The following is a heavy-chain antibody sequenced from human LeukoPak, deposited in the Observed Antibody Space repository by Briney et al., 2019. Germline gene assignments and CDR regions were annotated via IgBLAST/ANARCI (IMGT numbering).Heavy chain of an antibody. Sequence: ASVKVSCKASGSTFTSYDINWVRQATGQGPEWMGWMNPKSGNTGFAQKFQGRVTMTRSTSINTAYVELSSLRSDDTAVYYCARRLDSSNWYAAFEIWGQGTMVTVSS. J-gene: IGHJ3*02. CDR3: ARRLDSSNWYAAFEI. CDR2: MNPKSGNT. CDR1: GSTFTSYD. D-gene: IGHD6-13*01. V-gene: IGHV1-8*01.